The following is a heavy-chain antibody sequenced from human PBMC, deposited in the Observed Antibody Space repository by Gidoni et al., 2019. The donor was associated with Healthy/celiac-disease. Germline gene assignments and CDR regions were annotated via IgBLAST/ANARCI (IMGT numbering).Heavy chain of an antibody. V-gene: IGHV3-15*07. J-gene: IGHJ6*02. D-gene: IGHD3-10*01. CDR3: TTVNYGSGSYYVGYYYGMDV. CDR1: GFIISHAR. Sequence: EVQLVESAGGLVEPGGSLRLSCAASGFIISHARMYWLRQAPGKGLEWIGRIENKADGRSSDYAAPVKGRFTISRHDSNNTLYLQMNSLKADDTAVYYCTTVNYGSGSYYVGYYYGMDVWGQGTTVTVSS. CDR2: IENKADGRSS.